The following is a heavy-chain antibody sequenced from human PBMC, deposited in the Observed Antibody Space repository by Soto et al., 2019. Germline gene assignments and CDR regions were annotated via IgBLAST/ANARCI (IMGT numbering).Heavy chain of an antibody. D-gene: IGHD3-10*01. V-gene: IGHV4-34*01. CDR3: ARITRTVSHYYYCDMDV. CDR2: INHSGST. Sequence: SSETLSLTCAVYGGSFSGDYWGWIRQPPGKGLEWIGEINHSGSTNYNPSLKSRVTISVDTSKNQISLKLSSVTAADTAVYYCARITRTVSHYYYCDMDVWGKGTTVTVSS. CDR1: GGSFSGDY. J-gene: IGHJ6*03.